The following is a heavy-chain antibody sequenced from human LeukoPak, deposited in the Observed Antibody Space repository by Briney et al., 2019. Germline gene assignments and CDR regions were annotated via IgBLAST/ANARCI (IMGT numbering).Heavy chain of an antibody. CDR3: AKDQPGAGFDL. CDR2: ISGSGGVK. J-gene: IGHJ5*02. V-gene: IGHV3-23*01. Sequence: GGSLRLSCVASGFTFRTYDMNWVRQAPGKGLEWVSGISGSGGVKNYVDSTKGRFAISRDNSKNTLSLEMTRLGAEDTAIYYCAKDQPGAGFDLWGQGTLVTVAS. CDR1: GFTFRTYD. D-gene: IGHD1-1*01.